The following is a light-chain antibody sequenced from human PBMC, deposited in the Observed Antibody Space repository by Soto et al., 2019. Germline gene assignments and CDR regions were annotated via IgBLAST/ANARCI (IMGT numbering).Light chain of an antibody. CDR2: GAS. Sequence: EIVLTQSPGTLSLSPRERDTLSCRASQTVSSSYLAWYQQKLGQAPRLLIYGASNRATGIPDRFSGSGSGTDFTLTISRLEPEDFAVYYCQQYGSSPRTFGQGTKVDIK. J-gene: IGKJ1*01. CDR3: QQYGSSPRT. CDR1: QTVSSSY. V-gene: IGKV3-20*01.